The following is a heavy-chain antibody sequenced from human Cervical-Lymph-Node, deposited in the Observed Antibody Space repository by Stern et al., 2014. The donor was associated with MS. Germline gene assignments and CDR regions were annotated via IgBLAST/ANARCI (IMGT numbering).Heavy chain of an antibody. V-gene: IGHV3-11*01. Sequence: QVQLVESGGGLVKPGGSLRLSCGASGFTFSDYFMSWIRQAPGKGLEWVAYISSGGSSIHYADSVKGRFTISRDNANSSLYLQMHSLRAEDTAVYYCARCNVPRKAYSMDVWGQGTTVTVSS. J-gene: IGHJ6*02. D-gene: IGHD2/OR15-2a*01. CDR1: GFTFSDYF. CDR3: ARCNVPRKAYSMDV. CDR2: ISSGGSSI.